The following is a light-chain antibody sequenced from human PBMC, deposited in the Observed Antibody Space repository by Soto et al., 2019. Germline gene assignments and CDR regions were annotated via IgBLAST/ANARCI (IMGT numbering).Light chain of an antibody. V-gene: IGLV2-14*01. CDR2: EVS. CDR1: SSDVGGYNF. Sequence: QSVLTQPASVSGSLGQSITISCTGTSSDVGGYNFVSWYQQHPGKAPKLIIFEVSNRPSGVSYRFSASKSGNTATLTLSGLQAEDEADYYCCSYTGTAARVFGTGTKVTVL. J-gene: IGLJ1*01. CDR3: CSYTGTAARV.